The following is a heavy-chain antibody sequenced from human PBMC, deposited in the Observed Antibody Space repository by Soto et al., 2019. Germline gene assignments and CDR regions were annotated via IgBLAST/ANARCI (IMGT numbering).Heavy chain of an antibody. CDR2: ISGRGSST. J-gene: IGHJ4*02. Sequence: EVQLLESGGGLVQPGGSLRLSCAASGFTFTSHAMTWVRQAPGRGLEWVSTISGRGSSTFYADSVKGRFTIARDNSNNTLYVQMSSLRVEDTAIYYCAKGQEHCSGDSCYSSLDFWGQGTLVTVSS. D-gene: IGHD2-15*01. CDR1: GFTFTSHA. CDR3: AKGQEHCSGDSCYSSLDF. V-gene: IGHV3-23*01.